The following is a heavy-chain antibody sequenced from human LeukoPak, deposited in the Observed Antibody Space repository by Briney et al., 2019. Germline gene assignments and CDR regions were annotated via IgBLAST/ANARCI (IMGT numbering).Heavy chain of an antibody. D-gene: IGHD3-22*01. CDR3: ARDVFYYDSSDEASDP. CDR2: ITKSGSTI. CDR1: GFTFSSYE. J-gene: IGHJ5*02. Sequence: GGSLRLSCAASGFTFSSYEMNWVRQAPGKGLEWVSYITKSGSTIYYADSVKGRFTISRDNAKNSLYLQMNSLRAEDTAVYYCARDVFYYDSSDEASDPWGQGTLVTVSS. V-gene: IGHV3-48*03.